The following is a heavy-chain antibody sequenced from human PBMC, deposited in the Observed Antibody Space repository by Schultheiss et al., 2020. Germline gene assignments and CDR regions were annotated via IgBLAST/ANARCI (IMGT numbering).Heavy chain of an antibody. CDR2: ISYDGSNK. V-gene: IGHV3-30-3*01. CDR1: GFTFTNAW. J-gene: IGHJ5*02. CDR3: ARGLGVRGVIRWFDP. D-gene: IGHD3-10*01. Sequence: GESLKISCAASGFTFTNAWMSWVRQAPGKGLEWVAVISYDGSNKYYADSVKGRFTISRDNSKNTLYLQMNSLRAEDTAVYYCARGLGVRGVIRWFDPWGQGTLVTVSS.